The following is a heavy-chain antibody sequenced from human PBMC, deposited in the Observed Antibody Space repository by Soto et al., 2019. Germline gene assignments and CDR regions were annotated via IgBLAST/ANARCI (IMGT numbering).Heavy chain of an antibody. CDR2: ISYDGSNK. CDR3: AKGPIAIAAAGSRGYYFDY. Sequence: GGSLRLSCAASGFTFSSYGMHWVRQAPGKGLEWVAVISYDGSNKYYADSVKGRFTISRDNSKNTLYLQMNSLRAEDTAVYYCAKGPIAIAAAGSRGYYFDYWGQGTLVTVSS. J-gene: IGHJ4*02. CDR1: GFTFSSYG. V-gene: IGHV3-30*18. D-gene: IGHD6-13*01.